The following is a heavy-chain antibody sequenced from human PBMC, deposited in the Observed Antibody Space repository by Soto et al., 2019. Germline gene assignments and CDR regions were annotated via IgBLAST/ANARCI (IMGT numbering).Heavy chain of an antibody. Sequence: QVQLQESGPGLVKPSQTLSLTCTVSGGSISSGDDYWSWIRQPPGKGLEWIGHIYYTGSTYYNPSLMSRVTISVDTSKNQFFLKLSSVTAADTAVYYCARTHGVVVVFATPYWFDPWGQGTLVTVSA. D-gene: IGHD2-15*01. CDR1: GGSISSGDDY. J-gene: IGHJ5*02. V-gene: IGHV4-30-4*01. CDR3: ARTHGVVVVFATPYWFDP. CDR2: IYYTGST.